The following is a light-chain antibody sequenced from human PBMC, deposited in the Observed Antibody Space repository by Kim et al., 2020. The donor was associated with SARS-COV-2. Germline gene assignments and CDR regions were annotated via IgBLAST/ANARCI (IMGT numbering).Light chain of an antibody. Sequence: QKVTISCSGSSSNIGSDYVSWYQLLPGTAPKLLIYDNDKRPSGIPDRFSGSKSGTSATLGITGLQTGDEADYFCATWDSSLSAVVFGGGTQLTVL. CDR1: SSNIGSDY. V-gene: IGLV1-51*01. CDR2: DND. J-gene: IGLJ2*01. CDR3: ATWDSSLSAVV.